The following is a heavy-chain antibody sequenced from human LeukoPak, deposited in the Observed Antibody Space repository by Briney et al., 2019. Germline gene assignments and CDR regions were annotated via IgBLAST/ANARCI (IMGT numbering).Heavy chain of an antibody. CDR1: GGSISSYY. J-gene: IGHJ3*02. D-gene: IGHD2-21*01. CDR3: ARHIRVGMADSLYAFDI. CDR2: IYTSGST. Sequence: PSETLSLTCTVSGGSISSYYWSWIRQPAGKGLEWIGRIYTSGSTNYNPSLKSRVTISVDTSKNQFSLKLSSVTAADTAVYYCARHIRVGMADSLYAFDIWGQGTMVTVSS. V-gene: IGHV4-4*07.